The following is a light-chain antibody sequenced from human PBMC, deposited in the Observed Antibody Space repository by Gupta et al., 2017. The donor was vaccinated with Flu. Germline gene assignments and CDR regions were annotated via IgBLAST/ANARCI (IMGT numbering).Light chain of an antibody. CDR2: SAS. CDR1: QYISNY. CDR3: QQSVNSPRT. Sequence: PSSLSPSVGDRVNSSCRATQYISNYFNWYQQKPGKAPHLLILSASRLQSGVPSRFSGSGSGTDFTLTIGGLQAEDFTNYYCQQSVNSPRTFGQGTRLEIK. V-gene: IGKV1-39*01. J-gene: IGKJ2*01.